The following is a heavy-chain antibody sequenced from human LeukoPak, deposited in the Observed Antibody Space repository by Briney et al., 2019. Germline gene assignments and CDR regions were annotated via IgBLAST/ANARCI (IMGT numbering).Heavy chain of an antibody. V-gene: IGHV4-39*07. CDR3: ARFFPPPGDAFDI. CDR1: GGSISNY. CDR2: VYDGGATYGTT. D-gene: IGHD2/OR15-2a*01. J-gene: IGHJ3*02. Sequence: SETLSLTCAVSGGSISNYWAWIRQPPGQGLEWVGSVYDGGATYGTTYYNPSLKSRITLSVDTSKNHFSLRLTSVTVADTAVYYCARFFPPPGDAFDIWGQGTMVTVSS.